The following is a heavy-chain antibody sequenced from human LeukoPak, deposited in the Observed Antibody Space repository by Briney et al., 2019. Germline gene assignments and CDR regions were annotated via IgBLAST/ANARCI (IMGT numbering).Heavy chain of an antibody. Sequence: ASVKVSCKASGYTFTGYYMHWVRQAPGQGLEWMGWINPNSGGKNYAQKFQGRVTMTRDTSISTAYMELSRLRSDDTAVYYCARDEDIVVVPAARPSYGMDVWGQGTTVTVSS. CDR3: ARDEDIVVVPAARPSYGMDV. CDR1: GYTFTGYY. D-gene: IGHD2-2*02. CDR2: INPNSGGK. J-gene: IGHJ6*02. V-gene: IGHV1-2*02.